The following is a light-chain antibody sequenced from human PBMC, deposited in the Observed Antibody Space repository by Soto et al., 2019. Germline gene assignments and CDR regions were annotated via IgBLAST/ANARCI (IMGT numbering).Light chain of an antibody. Sequence: EIAMTQSPDTLSVSPGDRAALSCRASQGVRSDLAWYQKKAGQSPSLLIYGASTRAAETPARFSGSGSETEFTLTISSLQSEDFAVYYCQQYSKWPLTFGGGTKVEIK. CDR1: QGVRSD. J-gene: IGKJ4*01. CDR2: GAS. CDR3: QQYSKWPLT. V-gene: IGKV3-15*01.